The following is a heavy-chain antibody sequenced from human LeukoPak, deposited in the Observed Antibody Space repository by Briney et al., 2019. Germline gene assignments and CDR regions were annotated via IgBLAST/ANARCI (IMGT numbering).Heavy chain of an antibody. Sequence: GGSLRLSCAASGFSFSSFAMTWVRQAPGKGLEWVSTISSNGATAYNADSVKGRFTISRDNAKNSLYLQMNSLRAEDTAVYYCARDTYGDHFFDYWGQGTLVTVSS. V-gene: IGHV3-21*01. J-gene: IGHJ4*02. CDR2: ISSNGATA. CDR1: GFSFSSFA. CDR3: ARDTYGDHFFDY. D-gene: IGHD4-17*01.